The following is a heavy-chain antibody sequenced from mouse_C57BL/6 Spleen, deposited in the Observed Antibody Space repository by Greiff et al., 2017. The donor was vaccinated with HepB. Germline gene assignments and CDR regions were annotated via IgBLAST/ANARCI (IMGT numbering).Heavy chain of an antibody. Sequence: VQLQQPGAELVRPGSSVKLSCKASGYTFTSYWMDWVKQRPGQGLEWIGNIYPSDSETHYNQKFKDKATLTVDKSSSTAYMQLSSLTSEDSAVYYCAREGGLRRYFDVWGTGTTVTVSS. CDR3: AREGGLRRYFDV. CDR2: IYPSDSET. D-gene: IGHD2-2*01. J-gene: IGHJ1*03. V-gene: IGHV1-61*01. CDR1: GYTFTSYW.